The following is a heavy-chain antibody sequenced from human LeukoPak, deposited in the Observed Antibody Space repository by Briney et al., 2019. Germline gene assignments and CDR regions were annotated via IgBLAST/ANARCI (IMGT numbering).Heavy chain of an antibody. V-gene: IGHV3-7*01. Sequence: GGSLRLSCAASGFTFSSYWMSWVRQAPGKGLEWVANIKQDGSEKYYVDSVKGRFTISRDNAKNSLYLQMNSLRAEDTAVYYCARDHRDYYGSGSYYLYWGQGTLVTVSS. CDR3: ARDHRDYYGSGSYYLY. CDR1: GFTFSSYW. CDR2: IKQDGSEK. J-gene: IGHJ4*02. D-gene: IGHD3-10*01.